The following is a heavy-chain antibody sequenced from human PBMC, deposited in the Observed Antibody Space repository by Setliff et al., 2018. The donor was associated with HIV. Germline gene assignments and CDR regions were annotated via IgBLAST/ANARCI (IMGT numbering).Heavy chain of an antibody. J-gene: IGHJ4*01. CDR3: ARTRGYSYGTLAGFDY. CDR1: GGSISNYY. V-gene: IGHV4-59*01. D-gene: IGHD5-18*01. CDR2: IYYDGST. Sequence: SETLSLTCTVSGGSISNYYWTWIRQPPGKGLECIGYIYYDGSTNYNPSLESRVAMSVGTSKQQFSLEVSSVTAADTAVYYCARTRGYSYGTLAGFDYWGRGSLVTVSS.